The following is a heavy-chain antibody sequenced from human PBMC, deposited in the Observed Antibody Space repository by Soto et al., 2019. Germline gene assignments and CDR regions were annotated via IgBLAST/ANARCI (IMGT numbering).Heavy chain of an antibody. CDR3: AKVKADILTGYYIRRHPGTNWFDP. CDR2: ISGSGGST. V-gene: IGHV3-23*01. CDR1: GFNFSNHW. J-gene: IGHJ5*02. D-gene: IGHD3-9*01. Sequence: GGSLRLSCAASGFNFSNHWMHWVRQRPGKGLEWVSAISGSGGSTYYADSVKGRFTISRDNSKNTLYLQMNSLRAEDTAVYYCAKVKADILTGYYIRRHPGTNWFDPWGQGTLVTVSS.